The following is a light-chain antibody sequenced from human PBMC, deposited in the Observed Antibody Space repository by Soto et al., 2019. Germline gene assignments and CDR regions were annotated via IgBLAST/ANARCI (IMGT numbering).Light chain of an antibody. J-gene: IGKJ4*01. Sequence: DIQLTQSPSFLSASVGDRVTITCRASQGISSYLAWYQQKPGKAPKLLIYAASTLQSGVPSWFSGSGSGTEFTLTISSLQPEDFATYDCQQLNSYPLTFGGGTKVVIK. CDR2: AAS. CDR3: QQLNSYPLT. CDR1: QGISSY. V-gene: IGKV1-9*01.